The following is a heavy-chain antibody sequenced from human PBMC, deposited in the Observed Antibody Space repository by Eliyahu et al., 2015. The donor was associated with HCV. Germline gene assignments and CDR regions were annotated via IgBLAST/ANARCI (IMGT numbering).Heavy chain of an antibody. CDR2: MWADGTRE. V-gene: IGHV3-33*01. CDR1: GXTVXTXG. Sequence: VQLVESGGGVXQPGRSXRLSXXASGXTVXTXGMHWVRQAPGKGLECVAFMWADGTRENYADSVKGRFTIYRDTSSNTVYLQMNSLRADDTAVYYCARDISVGGFDKWGQGTLVTVSS. CDR3: ARDISVGGFDK. D-gene: IGHD3-16*01. J-gene: IGHJ4*02.